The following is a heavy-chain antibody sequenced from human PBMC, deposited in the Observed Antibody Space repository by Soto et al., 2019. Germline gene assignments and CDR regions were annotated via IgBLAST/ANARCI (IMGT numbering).Heavy chain of an antibody. CDR3: AREIPTYYYDSSGFPYFDY. CDR2: MHRGGTT. CDR1: GFSVSATS. D-gene: IGHD3-22*01. J-gene: IGHJ4*02. V-gene: IGHV3-53*01. Sequence: LRLSCVVSGFSVSATSIFLVRQATWKGLEWVSLMHRGGTTDNADSVKGRFTISRDNAKNSLYLQMNSLRAEDTAVYYCAREIPTYYYDSSGFPYFDYWGQGTLVTVSS.